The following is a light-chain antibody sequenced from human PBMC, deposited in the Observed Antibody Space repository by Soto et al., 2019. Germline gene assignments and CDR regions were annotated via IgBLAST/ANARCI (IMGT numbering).Light chain of an antibody. CDR2: GAS. CDR1: QSVSSSY. Sequence: EIVLTQSPGTLSLSPGERATLSCRASQSVSSSYLAWYQQKPGQTPRLLFYGASSRATGIPDRFSGSGSGTDFTLTISRLEPEDFAVYYCQQYGSSPFPLGTGTKVYIK. J-gene: IGKJ3*01. CDR3: QQYGSSPFP. V-gene: IGKV3-20*01.